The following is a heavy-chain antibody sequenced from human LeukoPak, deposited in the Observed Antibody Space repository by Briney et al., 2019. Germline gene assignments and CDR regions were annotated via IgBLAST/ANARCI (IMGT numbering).Heavy chain of an antibody. V-gene: IGHV5-51*01. CDR3: ARRPLRSQNWFSP. J-gene: IGHJ5*02. CDR2: IYPVDSDT. Sequence: GESLKISCRGSGDRFTNYWIAWVRQMPGKGLEWMGIIYPVDSDTRYSPSFQGQVTISADRATSTAYLQWTSLKASDTAMYYCARRPLRSQNWFSPWGQGTLVTVSS. CDR1: GDRFTNYW. D-gene: IGHD3-10*01.